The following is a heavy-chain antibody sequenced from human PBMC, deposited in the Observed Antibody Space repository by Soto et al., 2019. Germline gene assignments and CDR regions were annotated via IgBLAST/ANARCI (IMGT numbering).Heavy chain of an antibody. J-gene: IGHJ4*02. D-gene: IGHD6-13*01. Sequence: ASVKVSCKAVGYTFNWYYMHWVRQAPGQGLEWMGMINPDGGGTTYSQEFQGRVTMTRDTSTSTVYMDLRSLRSEDTAVYYCARLYSTERGFDYWGQGALVTVSS. CDR2: INPDGGGT. CDR1: GYTFNWYY. CDR3: ARLYSTERGFDY. V-gene: IGHV1-46*02.